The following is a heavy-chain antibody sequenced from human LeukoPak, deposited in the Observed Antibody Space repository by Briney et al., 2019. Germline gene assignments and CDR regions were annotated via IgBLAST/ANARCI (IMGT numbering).Heavy chain of an antibody. V-gene: IGHV4-59*13. CDR2: ISYTGST. CDR1: GGSITSYY. Sequence: PSETLSLTCTVSGGSITSYYWSWIRQSPGKGLEWIGYISYTGSTNYNPSLQSRVTMSIDTSKTQFSLKLSSVTAADTAVYYCASGAYCGSTSCYPTWFDPWGQGTLVTVSS. D-gene: IGHD2-2*01. CDR3: ASGAYCGSTSCYPTWFDP. J-gene: IGHJ5*02.